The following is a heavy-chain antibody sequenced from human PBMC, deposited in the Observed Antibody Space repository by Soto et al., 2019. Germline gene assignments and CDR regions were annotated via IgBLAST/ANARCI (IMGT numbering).Heavy chain of an antibody. Sequence: GGSLRLSFAASGFNFGSYAMSWVRQAPGKGLEWVSSTSASGGTTYYADSGKGRFTISRDNSKNIFYLEMNSLRAEDTSVYYGEKARYSSIWWALAYGGQGTLVTGSP. CDR3: EKARYSSIWWALAY. J-gene: IGHJ4*02. D-gene: IGHD6-13*01. V-gene: IGHV3-23*01. CDR2: TSASGGTT. CDR1: GFNFGSYA.